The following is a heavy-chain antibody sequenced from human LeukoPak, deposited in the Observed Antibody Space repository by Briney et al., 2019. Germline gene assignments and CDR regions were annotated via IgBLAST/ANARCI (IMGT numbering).Heavy chain of an antibody. D-gene: IGHD3-10*01. CDR1: GDSISSSY. CDR2: VYYTGSS. CDR3: AGYGSGSYRFDP. J-gene: IGHJ5*02. Sequence: SETLSLTCTVSGDSISSSYWSWIRQPPGKGLEWIGYVYYTGSSYYNPSLKSRATTSIDMSKNQFSLKLTSMTAADTAVYYCAGYGSGSYRFDPWGQGTLVNVSS. V-gene: IGHV4-59*01.